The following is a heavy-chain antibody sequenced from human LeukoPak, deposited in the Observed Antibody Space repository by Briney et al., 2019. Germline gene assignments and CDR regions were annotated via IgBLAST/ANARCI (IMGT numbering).Heavy chain of an antibody. J-gene: IGHJ6*02. Sequence: VKPSETLSLTCTVSGGSISSSSYYWSWIRQPPGKGLEWVGYIYYGGSTNYNPSLKSRVTISVDTSKNQFSLKLSSVTAADTAVYYCARAVTCGGDCYTYYYYGMDVWGQGTTVTVSS. CDR2: IYYGGST. CDR1: GGSISSSSYY. D-gene: IGHD2-21*02. V-gene: IGHV4-61*05. CDR3: ARAVTCGGDCYTYYYYGMDV.